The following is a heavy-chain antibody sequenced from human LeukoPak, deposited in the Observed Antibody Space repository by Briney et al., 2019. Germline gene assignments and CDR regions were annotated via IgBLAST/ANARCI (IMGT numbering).Heavy chain of an antibody. CDR1: GFTFSSYA. D-gene: IGHD6-19*01. CDR3: AKDLRRQWLAPRLDY. CDR2: ISGSGGST. Sequence: GGSLRLSCAASGFTFSSYAMSWVRQAPEKGLEWVSAISGSGGSTYYADSVKGRFTISRDNSKNTLYLQMNSLRAEDTAVYYCAKDLRRQWLAPRLDYWGQGTLVTVSS. J-gene: IGHJ4*02. V-gene: IGHV3-23*01.